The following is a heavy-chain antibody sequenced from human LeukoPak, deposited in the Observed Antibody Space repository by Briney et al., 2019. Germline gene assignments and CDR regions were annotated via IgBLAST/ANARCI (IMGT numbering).Heavy chain of an antibody. J-gene: IGHJ4*02. CDR2: IYHSGNT. CDR3: ARVRRSRLAELDY. V-gene: IGHV4-38-2*02. Sequence: SETLSLTCTVSGGSFTTYYWGWIRQPPGKGLEWIGTIYHSGNTYYNPSLKSRVTISIDTSKNQFSLKLRSVTATDTAVYYCARVRRSRLAELDYWGQGTLVTVSS. CDR1: GGSFTTYY. D-gene: IGHD3-16*01.